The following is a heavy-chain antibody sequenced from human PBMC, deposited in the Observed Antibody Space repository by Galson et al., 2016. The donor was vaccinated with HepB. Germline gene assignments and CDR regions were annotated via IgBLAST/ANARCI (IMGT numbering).Heavy chain of an antibody. J-gene: IGHJ4*02. CDR1: GFMFTSYG. CDR3: GKHGGFDY. D-gene: IGHD3-16*01. V-gene: IGHV3-30*18. Sequence: SLRLSCAASGFMFTSYGMHWARQAPGKGLEWVAAISDDGNNKEYADSVKGRFTIFRDNSKNTLYLFMNNLRPGDTAVYYCGKHGGFDYWGQGALVTVSS. CDR2: ISDDGNNK.